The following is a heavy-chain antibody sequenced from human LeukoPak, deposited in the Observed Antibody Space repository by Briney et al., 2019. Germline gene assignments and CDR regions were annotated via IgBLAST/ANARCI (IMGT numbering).Heavy chain of an antibody. D-gene: IGHD5-18*01. Sequence: GGSLRLSCAASGFIFTNYFMSWVRQAPGKGLEWVASIKQDGSEKYYVDSVKGRFTISRDNAKNSLYLQMNSLRAEDTAVYYCAREQVDTALDWGQGTLVTVSS. CDR1: GFIFTNYF. V-gene: IGHV3-7*03. J-gene: IGHJ4*02. CDR2: IKQDGSEK. CDR3: AREQVDTALD.